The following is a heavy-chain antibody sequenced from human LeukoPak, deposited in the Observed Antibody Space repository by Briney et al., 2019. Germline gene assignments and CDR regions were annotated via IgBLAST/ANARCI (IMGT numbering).Heavy chain of an antibody. CDR3: AREKGSGYYGDWFDP. V-gene: IGHV4-30-4*01. D-gene: IGHD3-22*01. J-gene: IGHJ5*02. CDR2: IYYSGST. CDR1: AGSISSGDYY. Sequence: SETLSLACTVSAGSISSGDYYWGWIRQPPGKGLEWIGYIYYSGSTYYNPSLKSRVTISVDTSKNQFSLKLSSVTAADTAVYYCAREKGSGYYGDWFDPWGQGTLVTVSS.